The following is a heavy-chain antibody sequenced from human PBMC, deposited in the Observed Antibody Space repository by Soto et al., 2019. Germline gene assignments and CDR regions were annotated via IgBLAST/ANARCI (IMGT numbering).Heavy chain of an antibody. J-gene: IGHJ4*02. CDR1: GGSIINGDYY. CDR3: ARDRYSGYQFDY. D-gene: IGHD5-12*01. Sequence: PSETLSLTCTVSGGSIINGDYYWSWIRQRPGKGLEWIGYIYYSGTTYYNPSLRSRITISVDTSKNQFSLKMSSVTAADTAVYYCARDRYSGYQFDYWGQGALVTVSS. V-gene: IGHV4-31*03. CDR2: IYYSGTT.